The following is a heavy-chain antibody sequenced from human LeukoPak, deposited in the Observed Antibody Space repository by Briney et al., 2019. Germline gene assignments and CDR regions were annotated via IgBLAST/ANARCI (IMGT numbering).Heavy chain of an antibody. CDR1: GYTFTSYG. Sequence: ASVKVSCKASGYTFTSYGISWVRQAPGQGLDGMGWISAYNGNTNYAQKLQGRVTMTTDTSTSTGYMELRSLRSEDTAVYYCARDDSSGYSLPDAFDIWGQGTMVTVSS. D-gene: IGHD3-22*01. V-gene: IGHV1-18*01. CDR3: ARDDSSGYSLPDAFDI. J-gene: IGHJ3*02. CDR2: ISAYNGNT.